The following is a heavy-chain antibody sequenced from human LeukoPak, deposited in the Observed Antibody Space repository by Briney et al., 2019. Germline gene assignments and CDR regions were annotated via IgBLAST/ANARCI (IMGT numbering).Heavy chain of an antibody. D-gene: IGHD6-19*01. CDR1: GFSLSNYN. CDR3: TRDRGAQWLVPMDV. V-gene: IGHV3-30*02. J-gene: IGHJ6*03. Sequence: PGGSLRLSCAASGFSLSNYNMHWVRQAPGKGLEWVAFIRNDGSNKYYADSVKGRFTISRDNSKNTLYLQMNSLKTEDTAVYYCTRDRGAQWLVPMDVWGKGTTVTVSS. CDR2: IRNDGSNK.